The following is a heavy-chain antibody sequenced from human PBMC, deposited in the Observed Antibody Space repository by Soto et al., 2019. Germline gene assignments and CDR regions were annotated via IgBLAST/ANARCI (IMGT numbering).Heavy chain of an antibody. V-gene: IGHV1-69*02. CDR3: AGGGGLTKVTTFDY. D-gene: IGHD4-17*01. CDR2: IIPILGIA. J-gene: IGHJ4*02. Sequence: QVQLVQSGAEVKKPGSSVKVSCKASGGTFSSYTISWVRQAPGQGLEWMGRIIPILGIANYAQKFQGRVTITADKSTGPAYMELRSLRSEDTAVYYCAGGGGLTKVTTFDYWGQGTLVTVSS. CDR1: GGTFSSYT.